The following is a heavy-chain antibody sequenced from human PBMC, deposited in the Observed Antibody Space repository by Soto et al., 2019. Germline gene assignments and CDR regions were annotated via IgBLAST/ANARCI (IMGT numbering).Heavy chain of an antibody. CDR3: ARVRDYCGGECYPDY. V-gene: IGHV3-13*01. J-gene: IGHJ4*02. Sequence: EVQLVESGGGLVQPGGSLRLSCATSGFTFSNYDMHWVRQVTGKGLEWVSCIDTAGGTYYPGSVKGRFTISRENAKNSLYLQMNSLRAGDTAVYYCARVRDYCGGECYPDYWGQGTLVTVSS. CDR1: GFTFSNYD. CDR2: IDTAGGT. D-gene: IGHD2-21*01.